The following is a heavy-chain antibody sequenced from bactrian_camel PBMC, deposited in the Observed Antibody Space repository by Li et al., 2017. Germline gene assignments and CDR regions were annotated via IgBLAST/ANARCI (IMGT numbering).Heavy chain of an antibody. D-gene: IGHD1*01. CDR3: AAARPRQCTAHALAYGPLN. J-gene: IGHJ4*01. CDR2: VASGGSST. CDR1: GFTFGSCD. Sequence: VQLVESGGGLVQPGGSLKLSRSASGFTFGSCDMKWVRQAPGKGLEWVSAVASGGSSTYYAGSVKGRFTISRDNAKNTLFLQMNSVKPEDTARYFCAAARPRQCTAHALAYGPLNWGQGTQVTVS. V-gene: IGHV3S40*01.